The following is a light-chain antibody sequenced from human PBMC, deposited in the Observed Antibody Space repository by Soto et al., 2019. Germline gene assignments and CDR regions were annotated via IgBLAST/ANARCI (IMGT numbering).Light chain of an antibody. CDR3: SSYAGSNFVV. V-gene: IGLV2-8*01. Sequence: QSVLTQPPSASGSPGQSVTISCTGTSSDVGGYNYVSWYQQHPGKAPKLMIYEVSKRPSGVPDRFSGSKSGNTASLTVSGLHAEDDADYYCSSYAGSNFVVFGGGTKLTVL. CDR1: SSDVGGYNY. CDR2: EVS. J-gene: IGLJ2*01.